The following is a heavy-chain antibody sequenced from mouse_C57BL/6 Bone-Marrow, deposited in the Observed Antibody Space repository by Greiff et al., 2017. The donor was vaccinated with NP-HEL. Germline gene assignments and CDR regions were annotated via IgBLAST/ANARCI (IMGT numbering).Heavy chain of an antibody. CDR2: ISSGSSTI. CDR1: GFTFSDYG. D-gene: IGHD2-5*01. CDR3: ARDYSNYGGAMDY. J-gene: IGHJ4*01. V-gene: IGHV5-17*01. Sequence: EVQVVESGGGLVKPGGSLKLSCAASGFTFSDYGMHWVRQAPEKGLEWVAYISSGSSTIYYADTVKGRFTISRDNAKNTLFLQMTSRRSEDTAMYYCARDYSNYGGAMDYWGQGTSVTVSS.